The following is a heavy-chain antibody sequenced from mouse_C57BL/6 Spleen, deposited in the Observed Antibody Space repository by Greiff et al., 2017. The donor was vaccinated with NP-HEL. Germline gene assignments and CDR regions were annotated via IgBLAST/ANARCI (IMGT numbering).Heavy chain of an antibody. J-gene: IGHJ1*03. CDR1: GYSFTSYY. V-gene: IGHV1-66*01. Sequence: VQLQQSGPELVKPGASVKISCKASGYSFTSYYIHWVKQRPGQGLEWIGWIYPGRGNTKYNEKFKGKATLTADTSSSTAYMQLRSLTSEDSAVYFCARVNYFYCYFDGWGTGTTVTVSS. D-gene: IGHD2-1*01. CDR2: IYPGRGNT. CDR3: ARVNYFYCYFDG.